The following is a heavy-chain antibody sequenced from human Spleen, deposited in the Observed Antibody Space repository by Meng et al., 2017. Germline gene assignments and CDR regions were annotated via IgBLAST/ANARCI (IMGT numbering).Heavy chain of an antibody. CDR3: ARREPGGYGDYNFDN. D-gene: IGHD4-17*01. Sequence: QVQVGQSGAEVKRPGASVTVSSKNPHYTFTGYGVGWFRQAPGQGLEWMAWLGAHDADTSHAPRFQGRITVTADRPTATAYMELSNLRYEDTAVYYCARREPGGYGDYNFDNWGQGTLVTVSS. CDR1: HYTFTGYG. CDR2: LGAHDADT. J-gene: IGHJ4*02. V-gene: IGHV1-18*01.